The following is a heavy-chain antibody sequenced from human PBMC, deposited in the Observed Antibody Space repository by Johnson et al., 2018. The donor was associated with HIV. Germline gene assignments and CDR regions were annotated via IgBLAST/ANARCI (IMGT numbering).Heavy chain of an antibody. D-gene: IGHD6-13*01. CDR1: GFTFSSYG. Sequence: QMLLVESGGGVVQPGRSLRLSCAASGFTFSSYGMHWVRQAPGKGLEWVAVIWYDGSNKYYADSVKGRFTISRDNSKNTLYLQMNSLRAEDTAVYYCAKDLQQPQRGEHALAQDAFDIWGQGTMVTVSS. V-gene: IGHV3-33*06. J-gene: IGHJ3*02. CDR2: IWYDGSNK. CDR3: AKDLQQPQRGEHALAQDAFDI.